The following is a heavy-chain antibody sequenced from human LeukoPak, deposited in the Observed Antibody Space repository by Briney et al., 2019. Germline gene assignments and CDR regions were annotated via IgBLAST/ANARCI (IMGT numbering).Heavy chain of an antibody. V-gene: IGHV3-49*04. Sequence: GGSLRLSCTSSEFTFGDYAMSWVRQAPGKGLEWVGFIRSKAYGGTTEYAASVKGRFTISRDDSKSNAYLQMNSLRTEDTAVYYCTRAPYSNYVNLDYWGQGTLVTVSS. CDR2: IRSKAYGGTT. CDR3: TRAPYSNYVNLDY. J-gene: IGHJ4*02. D-gene: IGHD4-11*01. CDR1: EFTFGDYA.